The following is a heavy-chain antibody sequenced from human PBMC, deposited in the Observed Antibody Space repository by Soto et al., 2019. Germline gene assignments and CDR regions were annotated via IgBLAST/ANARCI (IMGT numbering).Heavy chain of an antibody. CDR2: ISGSGGST. CDR3: AKDIVGPTSNWFDP. CDR1: GFTFSSYA. V-gene: IGHV3-23*01. Sequence: GGSLRFSCAASGFTFSSYAMSWVRQAPGKGLEWASAISGSGGSTYYADSVKGRFTISRDNSKNTLYLQMNSLRAEDTAVYYCAKDIVGPTSNWFDPWGQGTLVTVSS. J-gene: IGHJ5*02. D-gene: IGHD2-21*01.